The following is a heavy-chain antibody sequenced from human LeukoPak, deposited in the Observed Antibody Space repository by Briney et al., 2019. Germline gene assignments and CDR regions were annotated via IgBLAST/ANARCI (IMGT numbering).Heavy chain of an antibody. CDR3: ARDAGSTSCYTSLGRPFDP. CDR1: GGTFSSYA. D-gene: IGHD2-2*02. V-gene: IGHV1-69*13. Sequence: SVKVSCKASGGTFSSYAISWVRQAPGQGLEWMGGIIPIFGTANYAQKFQGRVTITADESTSTAYMELSSLRSEDTAVYYCARDAGSTSCYTSLGRPFDPWGQGTLVTVSS. J-gene: IGHJ5*02. CDR2: IIPIFGTA.